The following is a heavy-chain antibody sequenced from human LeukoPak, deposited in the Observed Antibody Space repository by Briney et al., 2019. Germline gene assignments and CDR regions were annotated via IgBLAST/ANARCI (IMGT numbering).Heavy chain of an antibody. CDR3: ARDPALLGAFDY. CDR2: ISSSSSYI. D-gene: IGHD3-16*01. J-gene: IGHJ4*02. Sequence: GGSLRLSCAASGFIFSSYSMNWVRQAPGKGLEWVSSISSSSSYIYYADSVKGRFTISRDNSKNTLYLQMNSLRAEDTAVYYCARDPALLGAFDYWGQGTLVTVSS. V-gene: IGHV3-21*01. CDR1: GFIFSSYS.